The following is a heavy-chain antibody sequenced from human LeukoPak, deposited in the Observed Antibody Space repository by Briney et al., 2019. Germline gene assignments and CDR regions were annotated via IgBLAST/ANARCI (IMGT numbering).Heavy chain of an antibody. J-gene: IGHJ4*02. D-gene: IGHD3-9*01. CDR2: ISGSGGST. V-gene: IGHV3-23*01. CDR1: GFTFSSYA. Sequence: PGGSLRLSCAASGFTFSSYAMSWVRQAPGKGLEWVSAISGSGGSTYYADSVKGRFTISRDNSKNTLYLQMNSLRAEDTAVYYCVKRRRYDILTGYDYWGQGTLVTVSS. CDR3: VKRRRYDILTGYDY.